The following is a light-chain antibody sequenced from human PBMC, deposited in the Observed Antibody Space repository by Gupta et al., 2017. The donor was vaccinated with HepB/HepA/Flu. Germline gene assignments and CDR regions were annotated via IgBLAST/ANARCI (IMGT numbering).Light chain of an antibody. CDR3: CSSAGTYIVM. J-gene: IGLJ3*02. Sequence: QSALTQPRSVSGSPGQSVAIPCTGTSGDVGYYDYVSWFQHPPGEAPNLILYDVTKRPSGVPARFSGSKSGNTASLTISGLQAEDEADYYCCSSAGTYIVMFGGGTKLTVL. V-gene: IGLV2-11*01. CDR2: DVT. CDR1: SGDVGYYDY.